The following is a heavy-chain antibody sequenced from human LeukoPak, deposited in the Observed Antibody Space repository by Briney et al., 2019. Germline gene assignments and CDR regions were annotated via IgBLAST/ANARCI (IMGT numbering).Heavy chain of an antibody. D-gene: IGHD2-2*01. J-gene: IGHJ4*02. CDR3: AKVTVPAATQVVPFDY. Sequence: GGSLRLSCAASGFTFSSYAMSWVRQAPGKGLEWVSAISGSGGSTYYADPVKGRFTISRDNSKNTLYLQMNSLRAEDTAVYYCAKVTVPAATQVVPFDYWGQGTLVTVSS. CDR2: ISGSGGST. CDR1: GFTFSSYA. V-gene: IGHV3-23*01.